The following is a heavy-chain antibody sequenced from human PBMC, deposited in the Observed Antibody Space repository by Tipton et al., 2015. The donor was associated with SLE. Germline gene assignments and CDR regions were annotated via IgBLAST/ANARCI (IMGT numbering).Heavy chain of an antibody. J-gene: IGHJ4*02. V-gene: IGHV4-39*02. D-gene: IGHD2-8*01. CDR3: ATHVAKSPWASTKDIYYFDS. Sequence: LRLSCTVSGGSITTTTYYWGWIRQSPGKGLEWIGSIYYSGSTYYNPSLKSRVTISVDTSKNHFSLKLDSVSAADAAVYYCATHVAKSPWASTKDIYYFDSWGQGTLVTVSS. CDR1: GGSITTTTYY. CDR2: IYYSGST.